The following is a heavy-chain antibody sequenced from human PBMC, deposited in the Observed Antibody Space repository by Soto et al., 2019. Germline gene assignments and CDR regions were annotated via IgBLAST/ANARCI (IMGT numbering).Heavy chain of an antibody. D-gene: IGHD3-3*01. J-gene: IGHJ4*02. CDR3: AGPFWSGGA. CDR2: VYHRGDT. CDR1: GGSMNSRY. Sequence: SETLSLTCTVSGGSMNSRYWSWIRQTPGKGLEWIGYVYHRGDTDYNASLKNRVNISVDTSKNQFSLKLSSVTAAVTAVYYCAGPFWSGGAWGQGTLVTVSS. V-gene: IGHV4-59*11.